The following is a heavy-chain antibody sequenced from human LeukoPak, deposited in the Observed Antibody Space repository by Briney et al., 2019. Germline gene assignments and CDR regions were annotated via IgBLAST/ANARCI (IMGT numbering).Heavy chain of an antibody. J-gene: IGHJ3*02. CDR1: GFTFSSYW. CDR3: AREKGTMIRAMAFEM. D-gene: IGHD3-10*01. V-gene: IGHV3-7*01. Sequence: GGSLRLSCAASGFTFSSYWMHWVRHNPGKGLEWVANINQDGTTKYYRDFAKGRFTISRDNAQNSLYLQINSLRAEDTAVYYCAREKGTMIRAMAFEMWGQGTMVTVSS. CDR2: INQDGTTK.